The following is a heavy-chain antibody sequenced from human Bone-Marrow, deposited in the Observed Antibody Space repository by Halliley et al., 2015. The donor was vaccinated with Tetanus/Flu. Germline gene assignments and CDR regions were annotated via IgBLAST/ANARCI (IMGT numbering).Heavy chain of an antibody. J-gene: IGHJ5*02. D-gene: IGHD2-8*01. Sequence: SLRLSCAASGFTLSNYEMMWVRQAPGKGLEWVSYTNIGGSSIYSADPLKGRFTISRDSAKNSLYLQMNSLRVEDTAVYSCARIPATNTGWFDHWGQGTLVTVSS. CDR1: GFTLSNYE. CDR2: TNIGGSSI. V-gene: IGHV3-48*03. CDR3: ARIPATNTGWFDH.